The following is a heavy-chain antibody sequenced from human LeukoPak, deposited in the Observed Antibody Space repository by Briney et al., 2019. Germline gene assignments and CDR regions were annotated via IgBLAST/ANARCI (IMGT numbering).Heavy chain of an antibody. J-gene: IGHJ4*02. Sequence: GGSLRLSCAASGFTFSNYWMTWVRQSPGKGLEWVATIKQDGSEKYYADSVKGRFTISRDNAKNSLSPQMNSLRAEDTAVYYCVRSLTYWGQGTLVTVSS. CDR3: VRSLTY. CDR1: GFTFSNYW. V-gene: IGHV3-7*04. CDR2: IKQDGSEK.